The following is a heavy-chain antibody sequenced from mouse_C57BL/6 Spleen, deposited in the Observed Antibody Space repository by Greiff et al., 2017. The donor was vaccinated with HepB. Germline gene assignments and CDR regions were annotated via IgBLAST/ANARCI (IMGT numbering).Heavy chain of an antibody. J-gene: IGHJ4*01. Sequence: VQLQQSGPGLVAPSQSLSITCTVSGFSLTSYGVDWVRQSPGKGLEWLGVIWGVGSTNYNSALKSRLSISKDNSKSQVFLKMNSLQTDDTAMYYCARAVTATYAMDYWGQGTSVTVSS. CDR1: GFSLTSYG. D-gene: IGHD2-1*01. CDR2: IWGVGST. CDR3: ARAVTATYAMDY. V-gene: IGHV2-6*01.